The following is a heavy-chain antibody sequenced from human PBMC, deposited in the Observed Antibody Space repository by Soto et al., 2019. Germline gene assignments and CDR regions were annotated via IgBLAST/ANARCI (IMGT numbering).Heavy chain of an antibody. D-gene: IGHD3-22*01. CDR1: GGSISSYY. CDR3: ARDIAYYYDSSGYYYIVDAFDI. Sequence: QVQLQESGPGLVKPSETLSLTCTVSGGSISSYYWSWIRQPAGKGLEWIGRIYTSGSTNYNPSLKSRVTMSVDTSKNQFSLKLSSVTAADTAVYYCARDIAYYYDSSGYYYIVDAFDIWGQGTMVTVSS. CDR2: IYTSGST. V-gene: IGHV4-4*07. J-gene: IGHJ3*02.